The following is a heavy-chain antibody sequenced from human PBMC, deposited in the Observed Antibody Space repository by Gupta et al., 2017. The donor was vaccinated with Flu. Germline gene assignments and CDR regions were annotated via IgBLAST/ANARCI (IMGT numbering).Heavy chain of an antibody. Sequence: EMQLVQSGGVLVRPGGSLRLSCTDSDFTLSAYTVNWFRQAQGKGLEWLSSITAYGLYIFTADSVKGRFITFRDNAQKSVFLQVNSLRVDDTAIYYCTREIAEAFDMWGQGTVVTVSS. V-gene: IGHV3-21*01. J-gene: IGHJ3*02. CDR1: DFTLSAYT. CDR2: ITAYGLYI. CDR3: TREIAEAFDM.